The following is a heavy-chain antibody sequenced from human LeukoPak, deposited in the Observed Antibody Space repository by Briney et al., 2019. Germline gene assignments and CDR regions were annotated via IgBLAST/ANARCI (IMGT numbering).Heavy chain of an antibody. D-gene: IGHD2-2*01. V-gene: IGHV1-3*01. Sequence: ASVKVSCKASGSTFTSYAMHWVRQAPGQRLEWMGWINAGNGNTKYSQKFQGRVTITRDTSASTAYMELSSLRSEDTAMYYCARGRCSSTSCYAVYWGRGTLVTVSS. CDR2: INAGNGNT. CDR1: GSTFTSYA. J-gene: IGHJ4*02. CDR3: ARGRCSSTSCYAVY.